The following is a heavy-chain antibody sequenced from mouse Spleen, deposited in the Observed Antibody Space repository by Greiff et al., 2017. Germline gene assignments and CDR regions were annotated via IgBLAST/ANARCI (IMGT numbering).Heavy chain of an antibody. J-gene: IGHJ2*01. V-gene: IGHV3-6*01. D-gene: IGHD1-1*01. CDR3: ARADTTDFDY. CDR2: ISYDGSN. CDR1: GYSITSGYY. Sequence: EVQLQQSGPGLVKPSQSLSLTCSVTGYSITSGYYWNWIRQFPGNKLEWMGYISYDGSNNYNPSLKNRISITRDTSKNQFFLKLNSVTTEDTATYYCARADTTDFDYWGQGTTLTVSS.